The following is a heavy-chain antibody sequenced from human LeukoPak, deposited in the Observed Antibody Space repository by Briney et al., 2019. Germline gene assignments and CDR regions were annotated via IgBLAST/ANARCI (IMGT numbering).Heavy chain of an antibody. CDR1: GFTFSTFA. V-gene: IGHV3-23*01. D-gene: IGHD2-8*02. Sequence: GGSLRLSCAASGFTFSTFAMIWVRQPPGKGLEWVSSICPSGGEIHYADSVRGRFTISRDNAKSTLSLQMNSMRAEDTAIYYCATYRQVLLPFEPWGQGTLVTVSS. J-gene: IGHJ5*02. CDR2: ICPSGGEI. CDR3: ATYRQVLLPFEP.